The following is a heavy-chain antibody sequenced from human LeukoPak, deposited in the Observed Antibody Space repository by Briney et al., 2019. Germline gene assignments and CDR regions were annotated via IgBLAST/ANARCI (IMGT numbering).Heavy chain of an antibody. V-gene: IGHV4-38-2*01. Sequence: SETLSLTCAVSGYSISGAYYWGWLRQPPGKGLEWIGSIYHSGSTYYNPSLMSRVTISLDTSKDQFSLKLSSVTAADTAVYYCARGVAAGPAPGDYWGQGTLVTVSS. J-gene: IGHJ4*02. D-gene: IGHD6-6*01. CDR3: ARGVAAGPAPGDY. CDR2: IYHSGST. CDR1: GYSISGAYY.